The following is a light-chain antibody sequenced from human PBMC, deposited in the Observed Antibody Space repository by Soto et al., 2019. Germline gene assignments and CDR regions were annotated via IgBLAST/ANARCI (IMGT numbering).Light chain of an antibody. Sequence: EIVMTQARAPLSVTPGERATLSCRASQSVSSNLAWYQQKPGQAPRLLIYGASTRATGIPARFSGSGSGTEFTLTISSLQSEDFAVYYCQQYNNWPRTFCQGTKVDIK. CDR2: GAS. CDR3: QQYNNWPRT. J-gene: IGKJ1*01. CDR1: QSVSSN. V-gene: IGKV3-15*01.